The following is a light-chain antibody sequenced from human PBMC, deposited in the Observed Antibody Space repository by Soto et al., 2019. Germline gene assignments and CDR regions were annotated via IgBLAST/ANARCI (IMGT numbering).Light chain of an antibody. Sequence: DIVMTQSPDSLAVSLGERATINCKSSQSVLSSSNNKNYLAWYQKKPGQPPKLLIYWASMRESGVPDRFSGSGSGTEFTLTFGSLQSEDVAVYYCQQCYATPYTVGRGTKLEIK. CDR3: QQCYATPYT. V-gene: IGKV4-1*01. CDR1: QSVLSSSNNKNY. J-gene: IGKJ2*01. CDR2: WAS.